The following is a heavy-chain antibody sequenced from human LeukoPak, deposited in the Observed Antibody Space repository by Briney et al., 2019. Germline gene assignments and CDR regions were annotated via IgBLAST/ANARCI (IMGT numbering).Heavy chain of an antibody. D-gene: IGHD1-26*01. CDR2: ITNRGRST. CDR1: GFSFTTDF. J-gene: IGHJ4*02. V-gene: IGHV3-11*04. CDR3: AREASGNYHVFDS. Sequence: GGSLRLSCEASGFSFTTDFISWIRQAPGLGLERVGYITNRGRSTNHAAAVKGRFTISRDNAKKSVYLERTDLRAEDTAVCYCAREASGNYHVFDSWDQGTLVSVSS.